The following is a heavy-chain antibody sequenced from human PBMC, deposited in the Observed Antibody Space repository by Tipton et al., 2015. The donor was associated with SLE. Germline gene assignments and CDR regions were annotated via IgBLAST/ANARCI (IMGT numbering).Heavy chain of an antibody. J-gene: IGHJ5*02. D-gene: IGHD3-10*01. CDR1: RFTFSSFA. CDR3: ATNRGNCYGSGWFGP. CDR2: IYPGGDT. Sequence: SLRLSCAASRFTFSSFAMSWVRQSPGKGLEWVSVIYPGGDTYYTDSVKGRFSISRDDSKSTLYLQMNSLRVEDTAVYYCATNRGNCYGSGWFGPWGQGALVTVSS. V-gene: IGHV3-23*03.